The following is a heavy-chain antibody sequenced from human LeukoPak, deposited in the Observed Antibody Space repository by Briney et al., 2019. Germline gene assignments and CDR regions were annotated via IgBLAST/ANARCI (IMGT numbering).Heavy chain of an antibody. D-gene: IGHD5-18*01. Sequence: GGSLRLSCAASGFAFSSYAMSWVRQAPGKGLEWVSAISGSGGSTYYADSVKGRFTISRDNSKNTLYLQMNSLRAEDTAVYYCAKGGYSYGYGLFGDYWGQGTLVTVSS. CDR2: ISGSGGST. V-gene: IGHV3-23*01. CDR3: AKGGYSYGYGLFGDY. J-gene: IGHJ4*02. CDR1: GFAFSSYA.